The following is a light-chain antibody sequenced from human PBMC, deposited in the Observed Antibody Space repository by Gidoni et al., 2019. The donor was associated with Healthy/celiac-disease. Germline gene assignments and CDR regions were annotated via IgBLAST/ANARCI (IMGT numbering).Light chain of an antibody. CDR1: QSVSSY. Sequence: DIVLTQSPATLSLSPGERATLPCSASQSVSSYLAWYHQKPGQAPRLLLYEASTRATGIPARFSGSGSGTDFTLTISSLEPEDFAVYYCQQRSNWLTFXGXTKVEIK. CDR3: QQRSNWLT. CDR2: EAS. V-gene: IGKV3-11*01. J-gene: IGKJ4*01.